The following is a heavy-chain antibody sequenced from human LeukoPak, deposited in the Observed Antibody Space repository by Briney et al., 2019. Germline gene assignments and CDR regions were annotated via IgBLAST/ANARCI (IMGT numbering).Heavy chain of an antibody. J-gene: IGHJ5*02. Sequence: KPSETLSLTCTVSGGSISSYYWSWIRQPPGKGLEWIGYIYYSGSTNYNPSLKSRVTISVDTSKNQFSLKLSSVTAADTAVYYCAREKHSSSWYWFDPWGQGTLVTVSS. CDR1: GGSISSYY. CDR3: AREKHSSSWYWFDP. V-gene: IGHV4-59*12. CDR2: IYYSGST. D-gene: IGHD6-13*01.